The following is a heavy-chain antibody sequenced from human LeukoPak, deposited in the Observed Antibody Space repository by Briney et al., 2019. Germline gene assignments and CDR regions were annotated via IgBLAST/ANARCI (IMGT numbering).Heavy chain of an antibody. J-gene: IGHJ6*03. Sequence: PSETLSLTCTVSGGSISDSNYYWAWLRQIPGNGLEWIASIYYNGSPYYNPSLGSRVTISVDTSKNQFSLKLNSVTATDTAVYYCARLVSYDVLTENFYKYYMDVWGKGTTVTVSS. CDR3: ARLVSYDVLTENFYKYYMDV. D-gene: IGHD3-9*01. CDR1: GGSISDSNYY. V-gene: IGHV4-39*01. CDR2: IYYNGSP.